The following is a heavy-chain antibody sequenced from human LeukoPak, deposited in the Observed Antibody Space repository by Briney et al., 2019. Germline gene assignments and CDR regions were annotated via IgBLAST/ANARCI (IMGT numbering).Heavy chain of an antibody. CDR3: AKRQSTSCSAP. V-gene: IGHV3-30*18. Sequence: PGGSLRLSCAASGFTFSDYGMHWVRQAPGKGLEWVAVISYDGNSEYYADSVKGRFSISRDNSKDTLYLQMNSLRPEDTAVYYWAKRQSTSCSAPGGQGTLVPVSS. CDR1: GFTFSDYG. D-gene: IGHD2-2*01. J-gene: IGHJ5*02. CDR2: ISYDGNSE.